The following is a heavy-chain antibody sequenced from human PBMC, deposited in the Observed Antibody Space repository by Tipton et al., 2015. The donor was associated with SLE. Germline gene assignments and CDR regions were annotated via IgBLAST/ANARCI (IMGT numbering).Heavy chain of an antibody. D-gene: IGHD1-14*01. CDR1: GGSISTSDFY. Sequence: GLVKPSETLSLTCTVSGGSISTSDFYWGWIRQPPGKGLEWIGSIYYSGSTYYTPSLKSRVTASVDTSKNQFSLSLYSVTVDDTAVYYCARQGTGFGSGRDDYWGQGILVTVSS. CDR2: IYYSGST. J-gene: IGHJ4*02. CDR3: ARQGTGFGSGRDDY. V-gene: IGHV4-39*01.